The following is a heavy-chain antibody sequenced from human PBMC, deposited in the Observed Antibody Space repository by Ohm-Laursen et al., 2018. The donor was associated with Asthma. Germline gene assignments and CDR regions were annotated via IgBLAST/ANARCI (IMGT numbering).Heavy chain of an antibody. J-gene: IGHJ5*02. CDR1: GFTPGITFSDYW. CDR3: ASSRYSYSLA. V-gene: IGHV3-74*01. CDR2: INHYGSGT. D-gene: IGHD3-16*02. Sequence: SLRLSCAASGFTPGITFSDYWFHWLRQAPGKGLAWVSRINHYGSGTDYADSVKGRFTISRDNAKSTLYLQMNSLRPEDTAVYFCASSRYSYSLAWGQGTLVTVSS.